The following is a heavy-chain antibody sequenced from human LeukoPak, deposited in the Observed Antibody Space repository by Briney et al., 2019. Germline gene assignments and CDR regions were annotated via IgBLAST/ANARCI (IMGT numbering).Heavy chain of an antibody. Sequence: SVNVSCKASGYTFNGYYMHWVRQAPGQGRDGMGWINPNSGGTNYAQKFQGRVTMTRETSISTAYMELSRLRSDDTAVYYCARDQSGSSGYSDYWGQGTLVTVSS. J-gene: IGHJ4*02. CDR1: GYTFNGYY. D-gene: IGHD3-22*01. CDR2: INPNSGGT. V-gene: IGHV1-2*02. CDR3: ARDQSGSSGYSDY.